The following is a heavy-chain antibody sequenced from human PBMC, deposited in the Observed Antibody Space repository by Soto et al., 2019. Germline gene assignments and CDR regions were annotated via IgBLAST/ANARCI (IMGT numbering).Heavy chain of an antibody. J-gene: IGHJ6*02. CDR2: IYPGDSDT. Sequence: GETMKISCKGSGYSFTSYWIGWVRQMPGKGLEWMGIIYPGDSDTRYSPSFQGQVTISADKSISTAYLQWSSLKASDTAMYYFARCAVFCIGGSFYSYYYGMDVWGQGTTVTVSS. CDR1: GYSFTSYW. CDR3: ARCAVFCIGGSFYSYYYGMDV. V-gene: IGHV5-51*01. D-gene: IGHD2-15*01.